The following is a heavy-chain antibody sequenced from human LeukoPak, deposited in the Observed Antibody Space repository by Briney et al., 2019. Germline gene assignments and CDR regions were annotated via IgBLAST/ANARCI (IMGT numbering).Heavy chain of an antibody. CDR1: GFTVSSNY. D-gene: IGHD3-10*01. CDR2: IYSGGST. V-gene: IGHV3-53*01. CDR3: ARSMGLLWFGEANSAGYFDY. Sequence: PGGSLRLSCAASGFTVSSNYMSWVRQAPGKGLEWVSVIYSGGSTYYADSVKGRFTISRDNSKNTLYLQMNSLRAEDTAVYYCARSMGLLWFGEANSAGYFDYWGQGTLVTVSS. J-gene: IGHJ4*02.